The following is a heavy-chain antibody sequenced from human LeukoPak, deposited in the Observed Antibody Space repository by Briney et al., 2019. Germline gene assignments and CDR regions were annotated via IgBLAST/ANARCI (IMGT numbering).Heavy chain of an antibody. CDR2: IYPGDSNT. V-gene: IGHV5-51*01. CDR1: GYRFSNSW. J-gene: IGHJ6*02. CDR3: ARSIYGSPYYYYGMDV. D-gene: IGHD3-10*01. Sequence: GESLKISCKASGYRFSNSWIGWVRQMPGKGLEWMGIIYPGDSNTKYSPSFQGQVGISADKSSNTAYLQWSGLEASDTAMYYCARSIYGSPYYYYGMDVWGQGTTVTVSS.